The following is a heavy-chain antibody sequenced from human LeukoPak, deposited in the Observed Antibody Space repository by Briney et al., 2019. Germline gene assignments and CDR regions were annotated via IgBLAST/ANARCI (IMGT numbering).Heavy chain of an antibody. Sequence: KPSETLSLTCTVSGGSISSYYWSWIRQPPGKGLEWIGYIYYSGSTNYNPSLKSRVTISVDTSKNQFSLKLSSVTAADTAVYYCARRVDTAMGFDPWGQGTLVTVSS. CDR1: GGSISSYY. CDR3: ARRVDTAMGFDP. D-gene: IGHD5-18*01. J-gene: IGHJ5*02. V-gene: IGHV4-59*01. CDR2: IYYSGST.